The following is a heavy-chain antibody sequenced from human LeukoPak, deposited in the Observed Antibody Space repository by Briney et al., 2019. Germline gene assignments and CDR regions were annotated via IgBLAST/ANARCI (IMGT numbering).Heavy chain of an antibody. CDR2: IYYSGST. V-gene: IGHV4-39*07. CDR1: GGSISSSSYY. D-gene: IGHD2-8*01. Sequence: SETLSLTCTVSGGSISSSSYYWGWIRQPPGKGLEWIGSIYYSGSTYYNPSLKSRVTISVDTSKNQSSLKLSSVTAADTAVYYCARVPGYCTNGVCPRRWFDPWGQGTLVTVSS. CDR3: ARVPGYCTNGVCPRRWFDP. J-gene: IGHJ5*02.